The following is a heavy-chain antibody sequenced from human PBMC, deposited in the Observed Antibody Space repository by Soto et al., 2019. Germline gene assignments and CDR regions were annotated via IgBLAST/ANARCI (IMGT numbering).Heavy chain of an antibody. V-gene: IGHV3-23*01. CDR3: AKDPPSLYDDFFGYFDS. J-gene: IGHJ4*02. CDR2: ISKSGSTT. D-gene: IGHD4-17*01. CDR1: GFTFSRYV. Sequence: GGSLRLSCAASGFTFSRYVMSWVRQAPGKGLEWVSAISKSGSTTYYADSVKGRFTISRDNSKNTLYLQMNNVRAEDTAVYYCAKDPPSLYDDFFGYFDSWSQGTLVTVSS.